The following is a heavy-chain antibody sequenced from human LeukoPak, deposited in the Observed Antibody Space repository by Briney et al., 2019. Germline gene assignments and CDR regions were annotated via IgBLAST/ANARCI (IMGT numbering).Heavy chain of an antibody. J-gene: IGHJ3*02. CDR3: ARSIAAAESRAFDI. CDR2: IYYSGST. CDR1: GGSISSYY. Sequence: PSETLSLTCTVSGGSISSYYWSWIRQPPGKGLEWIGYIYYSGSTNYNPSLKSRVTISVDTSKNQFSLKLSSVTAADTAVYYCARSIAAAESRAFDIWGQGTMVTVSS. D-gene: IGHD6-13*01. V-gene: IGHV4-59*01.